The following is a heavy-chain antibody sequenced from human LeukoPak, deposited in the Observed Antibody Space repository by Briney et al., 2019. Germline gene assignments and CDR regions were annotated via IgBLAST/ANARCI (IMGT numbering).Heavy chain of an antibody. CDR1: GFTFSSYA. D-gene: IGHD6-19*01. V-gene: IGHV3-48*01. CDR2: ISTSSSTK. J-gene: IGHJ4*02. CDR3: AREAVAGGLIDY. Sequence: PGGSLRLPCAASGFTFSSYAMSWVRQAPGKGLEWVSYISTSSSTKYYADSVKGRFTISRDNAKNSLSLQMNSLRAEDTAVYYCAREAVAGGLIDYWGQGTLVTVSS.